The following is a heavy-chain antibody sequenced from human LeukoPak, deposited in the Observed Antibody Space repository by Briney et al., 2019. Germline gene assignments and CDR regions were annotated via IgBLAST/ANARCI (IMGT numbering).Heavy chain of an antibody. CDR2: IYYSGST. Sequence: SETLSLTCTVSGGSISSYYWSWIRQPPGKGLEWIGYIYYSGSTNYNPSLKSRVTISVDTSKNQFSLKLSSVTAADTAVYYCARGSSYSSGWSFDYWGQGTLVTVSS. V-gene: IGHV4-59*01. CDR1: GGSISSYY. CDR3: ARGSSYSSGWSFDY. J-gene: IGHJ4*02. D-gene: IGHD6-19*01.